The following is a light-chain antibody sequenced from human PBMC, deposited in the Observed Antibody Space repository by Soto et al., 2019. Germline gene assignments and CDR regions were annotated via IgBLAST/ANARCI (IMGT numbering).Light chain of an antibody. CDR2: DAS. CDR1: QSVSSY. Sequence: IVMTQSPATLSLSPGQRATLVCRAIQSVSSYLAWYQQKPGQAPRLLIYDASNRATGIPDRFSGSGSGTDFTLTISRLEPEDFAVYYCQQYGSSGTFGQGTKVDIK. J-gene: IGKJ1*01. CDR3: QQYGSSGT. V-gene: IGKV3-20*01.